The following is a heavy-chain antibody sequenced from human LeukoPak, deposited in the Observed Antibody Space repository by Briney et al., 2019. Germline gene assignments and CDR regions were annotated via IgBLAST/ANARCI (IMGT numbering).Heavy chain of an antibody. D-gene: IGHD6-19*01. V-gene: IGHV3-30*18. CDR1: GFTFSSYG. CDR2: ISYDGSNK. CDR3: AKEGRIAVAHGFDY. J-gene: IGHJ4*02. Sequence: GRSLRLSCAASGFTFSSYGMHWVRQAPGKGPEWVAVISYDGSNKYYADSVKGRFTISRDNSKNTLYLQMNSLRAEDTAVYYCAKEGRIAVAHGFDYWGQGTLVTVSS.